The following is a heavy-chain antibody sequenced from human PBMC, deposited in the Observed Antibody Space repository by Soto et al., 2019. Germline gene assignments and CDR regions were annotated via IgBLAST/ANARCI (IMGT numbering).Heavy chain of an antibody. V-gene: IGHV3-33*01. J-gene: IGHJ6*02. CDR3: ARDPLTVVRGVIILSSGMDV. Sequence: QVQLVESGGGVVQPGRSLRLSCAASGFTFSSYGMHWVRQAPGKGLEWVAVIWSDGSNKYYADSVKGRFTISRDNSKNTLYLQMNGLADEDTAVYYCARDPLTVVRGVIILSSGMDVWGQGTTVTLSS. D-gene: IGHD3-10*01. CDR1: GFTFSSYG. CDR2: IWSDGSNK.